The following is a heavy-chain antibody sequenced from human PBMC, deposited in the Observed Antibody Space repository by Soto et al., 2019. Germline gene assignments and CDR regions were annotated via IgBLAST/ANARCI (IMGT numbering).Heavy chain of an antibody. D-gene: IGHD2-21*02. J-gene: IGHJ6*02. CDR3: ARSDCGGDCSPTYYYYGMDV. Sequence: PSETLSLTCAVSGGSISSSNWWSWVRQPPGKGLEWIGEIYHSGSTNYNPSLKSRVTISVDTSKNQFSLKLSSVTAADTAVYYCARSDCGGDCSPTYYYYGMDVWGQGTTVTVSS. V-gene: IGHV4-4*02. CDR2: IYHSGST. CDR1: GGSISSSNW.